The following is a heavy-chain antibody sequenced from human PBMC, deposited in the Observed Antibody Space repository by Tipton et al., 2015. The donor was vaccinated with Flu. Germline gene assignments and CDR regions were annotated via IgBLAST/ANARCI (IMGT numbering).Heavy chain of an antibody. Sequence: SLRLSCAASGITLSGYGWNWVRRAPGKGLEWVSTISDSGDNTYYADSVKGRFTISRDNSRNTLYLQMNSLRAEDTAVYYCATDLGSWGASSGWFGVGYFDYWGQGTLVSVSS. CDR1: GITLSGYG. D-gene: IGHD6-19*01. V-gene: IGHV3-23*01. CDR2: ISDSGDNT. CDR3: ATDLGSWGASSGWFGVGYFDY. J-gene: IGHJ4*02.